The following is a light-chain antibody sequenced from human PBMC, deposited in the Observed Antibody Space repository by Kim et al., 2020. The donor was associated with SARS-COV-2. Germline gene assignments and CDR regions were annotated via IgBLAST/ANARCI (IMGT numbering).Light chain of an antibody. J-gene: IGKJ2*03. V-gene: IGKV2-24*01. CDR2: KIS. CDR1: QSLLHSDGNTY. Sequence: DIVMTQTPLSSPVTLGQPASISCRSSQSLLHSDGNTYLTWLQQRPGQPPRLLIDKISNRFSGVPDRFSGSGAGTDFTLKISRVEAEDVGVSYCMQATQFVSFGQGTKLEI. CDR3: MQATQFVS.